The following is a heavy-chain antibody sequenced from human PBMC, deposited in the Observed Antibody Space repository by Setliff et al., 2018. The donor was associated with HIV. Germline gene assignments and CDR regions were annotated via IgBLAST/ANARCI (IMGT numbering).Heavy chain of an antibody. V-gene: IGHV1-18*01. J-gene: IGHJ1*01. CDR3: ARDPSSGIYYDSSGQYFQN. CDR1: GYTFPNYG. CDR2: ISAYTANT. D-gene: IGHD3-22*01. Sequence: AASVKVSCKASGYTFPNYGITWVRQAPGQGLEWMGWISAYTANTNYAQNLQGRVTLTTDTSTSTAYMELRSLRSDDTAVYFCARDPSSGIYYDSSGQYFQNWGQGTLVTVSS.